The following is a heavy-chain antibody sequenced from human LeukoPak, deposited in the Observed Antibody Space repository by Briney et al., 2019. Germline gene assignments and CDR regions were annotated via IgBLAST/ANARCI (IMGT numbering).Heavy chain of an antibody. Sequence: SETLSLTCAVYGGSFSGYYWSWIRLPPGKGLEWIGSIYYSGSTYYNPSLRGRVTVSVDTSKNQFSLTVSSVTAADTAVYYCARQGYDSDYYGFDPWGQGTLVTVSS. V-gene: IGHV4-34*01. J-gene: IGHJ5*02. D-gene: IGHD2-21*02. CDR3: ARQGYDSDYYGFDP. CDR1: GGSFSGYY. CDR2: IYYSGST.